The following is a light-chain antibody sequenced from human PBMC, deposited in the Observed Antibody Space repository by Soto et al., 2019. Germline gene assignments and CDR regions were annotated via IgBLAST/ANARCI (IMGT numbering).Light chain of an antibody. CDR1: QSIINY. Sequence: DIQMTQSPSSLSASVGDRVTITCRASQSIINYLNWYQLRPGKAPRLLIYAAYSLQSGVPSRFTGGGSGTHFTLTISTLQPEDSATYCCQQSFTTPLTFGGGTKVEIK. CDR2: AAY. CDR3: QQSFTTPLT. V-gene: IGKV1-39*01. J-gene: IGKJ4*01.